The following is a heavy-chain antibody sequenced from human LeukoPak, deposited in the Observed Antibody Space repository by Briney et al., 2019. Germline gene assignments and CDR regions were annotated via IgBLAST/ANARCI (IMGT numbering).Heavy chain of an antibody. V-gene: IGHV3-49*04. CDR3: TTGSATGTGSGY. CDR2: IRSKPYGGTT. J-gene: IGHJ4*02. CDR1: GFTFGDYV. D-gene: IGHD6-13*01. Sequence: GRSLRLSCTASGFTFGDYVMSWVRQAPGKGLEWVGFIRSKPYGGTTEYAASVKGRFIISRDDSKTIAYLQMNSLKSEDTAVYYCTTGSATGTGSGYWGQGTLDTVSS.